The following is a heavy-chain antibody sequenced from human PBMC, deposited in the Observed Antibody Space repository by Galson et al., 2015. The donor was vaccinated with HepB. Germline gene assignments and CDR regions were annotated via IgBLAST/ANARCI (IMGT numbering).Heavy chain of an antibody. Sequence: QSGAEVKKPGESLRISCKGSGYSFTSYWISWVRQMPGKGLEWMGRIDPSDSYTNYSPSFQGHVTISADKSISTAYLQWSSLKASDTAMYYCARRWRGYYEDWYFDLWGRGTLVTVSS. J-gene: IGHJ2*01. CDR2: IDPSDSYT. V-gene: IGHV5-10-1*01. CDR3: ARRWRGYYEDWYFDL. D-gene: IGHD3-22*01. CDR1: GYSFTSYW.